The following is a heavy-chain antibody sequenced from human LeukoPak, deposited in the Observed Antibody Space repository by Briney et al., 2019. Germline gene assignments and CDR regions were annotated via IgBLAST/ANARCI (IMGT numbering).Heavy chain of an antibody. CDR3: AKDGVDIVVVPAAIPDF. CDR1: GFTFSSYA. CDR2: ISGSGGST. Sequence: PGGSLRLSCAASGFTFSSYAMSWVRQAPGKGLEWVSAISGSGGSTYYADSVKGRFTISRDNSKNTLYLQMNSLRAEDTAVYYCAKDGVDIVVVPAAIPDFWGQGTLVTVSS. V-gene: IGHV3-23*01. D-gene: IGHD2-2*01. J-gene: IGHJ4*02.